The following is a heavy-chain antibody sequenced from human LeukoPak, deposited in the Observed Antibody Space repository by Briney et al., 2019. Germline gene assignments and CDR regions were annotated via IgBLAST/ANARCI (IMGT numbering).Heavy chain of an antibody. V-gene: IGHV3-48*02. CDR2: ISSSSSTI. CDR1: GFTFNSYN. D-gene: IGHD6-6*01. Sequence: PGGSLRISCAASGFTFNSYNMNWVRQAPGKGLEWVSYISSSSSTIYYADSVKGRFTISRDSAKTSLFLQMNSLRDEDTAVYYCARAYSSSSGRDAFDSWGLGTLVTVSS. J-gene: IGHJ3*02. CDR3: ARAYSSSSGRDAFDS.